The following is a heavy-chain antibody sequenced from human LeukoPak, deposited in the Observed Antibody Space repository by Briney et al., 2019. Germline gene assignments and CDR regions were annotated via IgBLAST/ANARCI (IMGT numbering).Heavy chain of an antibody. Sequence: ETLSLTCAVYGGSFSGYYWSWIRQPPGKGLEWVANIKQDGGEKYYVDSVKGRFTISRDNAKNSLYLQMNSLRAEDTAVYYCARDRPPPTENFGWYQLLSERPYYGMDVWGQGTTVTVSS. V-gene: IGHV3-7*01. J-gene: IGHJ6*02. D-gene: IGHD2-2*01. CDR3: ARDRPPPTENFGWYQLLSERPYYGMDV. CDR2: IKQDGGEK. CDR1: GGSFSGYY.